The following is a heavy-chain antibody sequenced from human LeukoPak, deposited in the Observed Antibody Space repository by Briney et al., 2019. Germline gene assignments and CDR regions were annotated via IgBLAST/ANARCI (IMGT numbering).Heavy chain of an antibody. CDR2: ISSSSNFI. CDR3: ARQPIVLAAFDL. V-gene: IGHV3-21*01. J-gene: IGHJ5*02. Sequence: GGSLRLSCAASGFTFSRNTMNLVRQAPGKGLEWVSSISSSSNFINYADSVKGRFTISRDNAENSLYLQMDTLRAEDTAVYYCARQPIVLAAFDLWGQGTLVTVSS. D-gene: IGHD3-22*01. CDR1: GFTFSRNT.